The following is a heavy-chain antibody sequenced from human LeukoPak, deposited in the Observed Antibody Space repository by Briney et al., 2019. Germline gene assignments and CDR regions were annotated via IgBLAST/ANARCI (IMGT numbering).Heavy chain of an antibody. Sequence: PGGSLRLSCAASGFTFNTYGMSLVRQAPGKGLEWLSALGGSGDRTYYADSVKGRFTISRDNSKNTLYLQMNSLRAEDMAVYYCAKDGGQGADYWGQGTLVTVSS. CDR3: AKDGGQGADY. CDR1: GFTFNTYG. CDR2: LGGSGDRT. J-gene: IGHJ4*02. V-gene: IGHV3-23*01. D-gene: IGHD3-16*01.